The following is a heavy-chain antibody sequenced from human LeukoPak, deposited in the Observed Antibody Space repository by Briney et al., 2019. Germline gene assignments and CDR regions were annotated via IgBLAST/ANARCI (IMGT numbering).Heavy chain of an antibody. Sequence: GGSLRLSCAASGFTFSSYWMSWVRQAPGKGLEWVANIKRDGSEKYYVDSVKGRFTISRDNAKNSLYLQMNSLRAEDTAVYYCAREGRGWSFDYFDYWGQGTLVTVSS. V-gene: IGHV3-7*01. CDR1: GFTFSSYW. CDR3: AREGRGWSFDYFDY. J-gene: IGHJ4*02. D-gene: IGHD6-19*01. CDR2: IKRDGSEK.